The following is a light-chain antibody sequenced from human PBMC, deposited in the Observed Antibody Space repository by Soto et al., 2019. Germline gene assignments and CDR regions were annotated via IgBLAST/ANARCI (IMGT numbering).Light chain of an antibody. Sequence: SYELTQPPSFSVAPGKTARITCGGNNIGSKNVHWYQQKPGQAPVLVIYFDSDRPSGIPERFSGSNSGNTATLTISRVEAGDEADYYCQVWDSISDHVVFGGGTKLTVL. V-gene: IGLV3-21*04. CDR3: QVWDSISDHVV. CDR2: FDS. J-gene: IGLJ2*01. CDR1: NIGSKN.